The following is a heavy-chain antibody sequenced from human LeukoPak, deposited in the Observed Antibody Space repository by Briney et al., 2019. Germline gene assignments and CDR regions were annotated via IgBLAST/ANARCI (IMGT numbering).Heavy chain of an antibody. CDR3: ARRQCSSISCYYAFDI. CDR2: IKQDGSEK. Sequence: GGSLRLSCAASGFTFSSYWMSWVRQAPGKGLEWVANIKQDGSEKYYVDSLKGRFTISRDNAKNSLYLQMNSLGAEDTAVYYCARRQCSSISCYYAFDIWGQGIMVTVSP. CDR1: GFTFSSYW. J-gene: IGHJ3*02. V-gene: IGHV3-7*01. D-gene: IGHD2-2*01.